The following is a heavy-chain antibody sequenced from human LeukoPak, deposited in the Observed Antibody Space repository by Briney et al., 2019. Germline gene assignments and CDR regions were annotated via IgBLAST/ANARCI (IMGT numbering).Heavy chain of an antibody. Sequence: GGTLRLSCAASGFTFSSYGMSWVRQAPGKGLEWVSAISGSGGSTYYADSVKGRFTISRDNSKNTLYLQMNSLRAEDTAVYYCARQQLWYYYYYYMDVWGKGTTVTISS. V-gene: IGHV3-23*01. CDR3: ARQQLWYYYYYYMDV. CDR1: GFTFSSYG. CDR2: ISGSGGST. J-gene: IGHJ6*03. D-gene: IGHD5-18*01.